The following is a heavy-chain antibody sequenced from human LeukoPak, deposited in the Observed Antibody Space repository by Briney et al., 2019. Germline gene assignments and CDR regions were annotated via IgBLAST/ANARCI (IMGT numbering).Heavy chain of an antibody. Sequence: GGSLRLSCAASRFTFSTYAMSWVRQAPGKGREWVSAISGSGGSTYYADSVKGRFTISRDNSKNTLYLQMNSLRAEDTAVYYCVGGIVVVTATTYYYYGLDVWGQGTTVTVSS. V-gene: IGHV3-23*01. CDR3: VGGIVVVTATTYYYYGLDV. CDR1: RFTFSTYA. J-gene: IGHJ6*02. CDR2: ISGSGGST. D-gene: IGHD2-21*02.